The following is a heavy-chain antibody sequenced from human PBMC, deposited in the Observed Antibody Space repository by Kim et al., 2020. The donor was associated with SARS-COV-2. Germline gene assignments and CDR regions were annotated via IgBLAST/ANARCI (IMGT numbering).Heavy chain of an antibody. CDR1: GFTFSSYG. CDR2: ISYDGSNK. J-gene: IGHJ4*01. D-gene: IGHD3-22*01. V-gene: IGHV3-30*18. Sequence: GGSLRLSCAASGFTFSSYGMHWVRQAPGKGLEWVAVISYDGSNKYYADSVKGRFTISRDNSKNTLYLQMNSLRAEDTAVYYCAKNYYYDSSGYYDFDYWG. CDR3: AKNYYYDSSGYYDFDY.